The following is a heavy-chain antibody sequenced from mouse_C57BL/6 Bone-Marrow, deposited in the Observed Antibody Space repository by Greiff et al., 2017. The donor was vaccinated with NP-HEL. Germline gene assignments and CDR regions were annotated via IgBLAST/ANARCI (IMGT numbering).Heavy chain of an antibody. CDR3: AQLLGHWFAY. V-gene: IGHV1-82*01. Sequence: VQLQQSGPELVKPGASVKISCKASGYAFSSSWMNWVKQRPGKGLEWIGRIYPGDGDTNYNGKFKGKATLTADKSSSIAYMQLSSLTSEDSAVYFCAQLLGHWFAYWGQGTLVTVSA. D-gene: IGHD4-1*01. CDR1: GYAFSSSW. CDR2: IYPGDGDT. J-gene: IGHJ3*01.